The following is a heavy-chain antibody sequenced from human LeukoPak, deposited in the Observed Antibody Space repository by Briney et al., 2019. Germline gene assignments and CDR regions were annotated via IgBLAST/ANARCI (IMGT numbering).Heavy chain of an antibody. J-gene: IGHJ3*02. CDR1: GFTFSGYA. CDR3: ARGAQSGGYSGPFDI. D-gene: IGHD1-26*01. Sequence: GGSLRLSCTSSGFTFSGYAMHWVRQAPGKGLGWVAVIWFDGSNTYHADSVKGRFTISRDNSKNTLYLQMNSLRAEDTAVYYCARGAQSGGYSGPFDIWGQGTMVTVSS. V-gene: IGHV3-33*01. CDR2: IWFDGSNT.